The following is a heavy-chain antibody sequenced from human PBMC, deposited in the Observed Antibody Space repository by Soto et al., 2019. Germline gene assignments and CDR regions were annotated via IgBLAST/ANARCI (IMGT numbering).Heavy chain of an antibody. Sequence: QXLSLTWAISGDXVSSNSAAWNWIAQSPSRGLEWLGSTYYRSKWYNDYAVSVKSRITINPDTSKNQLSLQLNSVTNEDTPVYYCASGPSTIFGVSRYYFDYWGQGTLGTVS. V-gene: IGHV6-1*01. CDR1: GDXVSSNSAA. CDR2: TYYRSKWYN. D-gene: IGHD3-3*01. CDR3: ASGPSTIFGVSRYYFDY. J-gene: IGHJ4*02.